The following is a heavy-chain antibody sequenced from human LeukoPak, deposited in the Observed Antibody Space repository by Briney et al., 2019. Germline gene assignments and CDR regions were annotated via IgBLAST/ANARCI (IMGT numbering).Heavy chain of an antibody. V-gene: IGHV3-66*02. CDR2: LYSGGST. D-gene: IGHD5-24*01. CDR3: TREKERHFDS. J-gene: IGHJ4*02. CDR1: GFTVSSNY. Sequence: PGGSLRLSCAASGFTVSSNYMTWVRKAPGKRLEWVSVLYSGGSTYYADSVKGRFTISRDNSKNTLYLQMNSLRAEDTAVYYCTREKERHFDSWGQGTLVTVSS.